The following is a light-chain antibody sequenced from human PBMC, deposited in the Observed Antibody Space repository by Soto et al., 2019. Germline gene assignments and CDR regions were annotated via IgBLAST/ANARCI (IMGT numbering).Light chain of an antibody. CDR2: HVS. CDR3: RQGTHWPVFT. J-gene: IGKJ3*01. Sequence: VVMTQSPLSLPVTLGQPASISCRSSQSLVHSDGNTYLNWFHQRPGQSPRRLIYHVSNRDSGVSDRFSGSRVGTDFTLKIIKVEAEDVGVYYCRQGTHWPVFTFGPGTKVDIK. CDR1: QSLVHSDGNTY. V-gene: IGKV2-30*02.